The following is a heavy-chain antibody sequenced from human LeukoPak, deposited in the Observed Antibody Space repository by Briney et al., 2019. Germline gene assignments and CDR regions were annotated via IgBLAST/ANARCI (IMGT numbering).Heavy chain of an antibody. CDR3: ARLVLGATAYFDC. J-gene: IGHJ4*02. Sequence: SETLSLTCTVSGGSISSYYWTWIRQPPGKGLEWIGYIHYSGSTNYNPSLKNRVTISVDKSKNQFSLKLSSVTAADTAVYYCARLVLGATAYFDCWGQGTLVTVSS. CDR2: IHYSGST. D-gene: IGHD1-26*01. V-gene: IGHV4-59*08. CDR1: GGSISSYY.